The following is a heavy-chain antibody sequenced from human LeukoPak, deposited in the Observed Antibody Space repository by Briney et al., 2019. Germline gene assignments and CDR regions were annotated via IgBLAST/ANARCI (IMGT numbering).Heavy chain of an antibody. V-gene: IGHV4-39*01. CDR3: ARPLLPYEINPGDY. CDR2: IYYSGST. J-gene: IGHJ4*02. Sequence: PSETLSLTCTVSGGSISSSSYYWGWIRQPPGKGLEWIGSIYYSGSTYYNPSLKSRVTISVDTSKNQFSLKLSSVTAADTAVYYCARPLLPYEINPGDYWGQGTLVTVSS. CDR1: GGSISSSSYY. D-gene: IGHD1-14*01.